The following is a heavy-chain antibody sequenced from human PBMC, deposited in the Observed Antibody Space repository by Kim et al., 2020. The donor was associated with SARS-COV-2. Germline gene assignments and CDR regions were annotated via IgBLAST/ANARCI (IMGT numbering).Heavy chain of an antibody. J-gene: IGHJ5*02. CDR1: GGSISSYY. D-gene: IGHD1-26*01. CDR2: IYYSGST. CDR3: ARGAGATTWGGTGYNWFDP. V-gene: IGHV4-59*13. Sequence: SETLSLTCTVSGGSISSYYWSWIRQPPGKGLEWIGYIYYSGSTNYNPSLKSRVTISVDTSKNQFSLKLSSVTAADTAVYYCARGAGATTWGGTGYNWFDPWGQGTLVTVSS.